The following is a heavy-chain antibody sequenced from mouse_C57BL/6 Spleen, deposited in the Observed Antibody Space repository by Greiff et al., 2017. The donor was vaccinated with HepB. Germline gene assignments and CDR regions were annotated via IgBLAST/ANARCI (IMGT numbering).Heavy chain of an antibody. CDR1: GYTFTDHP. CDR2: LYLRDVST. Sequence: VQLQQPDAELVKPGASVKISCKVSGYTFTDHPIHWLKERPEQSLERIGHLYLRDVSTKYNEKLKGKATLTADKSSSTAYMQLTSLTSGDSAVYVCARRYCEAVDYWSQGASVTVSS. D-gene: IGHD2-12*01. V-gene: IGHV1-78*01. CDR3: ARRYCEAVDY. J-gene: IGHJ4*01.